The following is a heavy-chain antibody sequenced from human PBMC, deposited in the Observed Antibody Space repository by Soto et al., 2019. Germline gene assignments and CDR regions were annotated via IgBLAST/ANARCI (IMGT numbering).Heavy chain of an antibody. CDR3: ANALNPATSFDY. CDR2: ISVTGDT. CDR1: GFTFSSYA. V-gene: IGHV3-23*01. Sequence: VGSLRLSCAASGFTFSSYAMNWVRQAPGKGPEWVSHISVTGDTYYADSVKGRFTISRDNSKHTLFLQMKSLRAEDTAVYYGANALNPATSFDYSVQGPQVTGSS. J-gene: IGHJ4*02.